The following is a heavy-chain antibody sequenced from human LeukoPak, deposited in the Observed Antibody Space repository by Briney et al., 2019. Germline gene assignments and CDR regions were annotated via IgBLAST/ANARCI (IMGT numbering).Heavy chain of an antibody. J-gene: IGHJ5*02. Sequence: SVTVSCKASGGTFSSYAISWVRQAPGQGLKWMGGIIPIFGTANYAQKFQGRVTITADESTSTAYMELSSLRSEDTAVYYCANTYYYGSGSYYPFDPWGQGTLVTVSS. CDR2: IIPIFGTA. CDR1: GGTFSSYA. CDR3: ANTYYYGSGSYYPFDP. D-gene: IGHD3-10*01. V-gene: IGHV1-69*13.